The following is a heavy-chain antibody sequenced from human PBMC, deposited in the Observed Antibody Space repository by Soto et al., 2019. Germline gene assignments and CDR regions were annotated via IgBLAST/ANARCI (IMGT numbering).Heavy chain of an antibody. CDR3: AKNMVRGVHGY. CDR2: ISGSGGST. V-gene: IGHV3-23*01. Sequence: EVQLLESGGGLVQPGGSLRLSCAASGFTFSSYAMSWVRQAPGKGLEWVSAISGSGGSTYYADSVKGRFTISKDNSKNTLYLQMNSLRAEDMAVYYCAKNMVRGVHGYWGQGTLVTVSS. D-gene: IGHD3-10*01. CDR1: GFTFSSYA. J-gene: IGHJ4*02.